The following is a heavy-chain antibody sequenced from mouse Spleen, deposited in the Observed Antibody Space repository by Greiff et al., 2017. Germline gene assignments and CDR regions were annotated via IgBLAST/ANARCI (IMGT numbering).Heavy chain of an antibody. Sequence: VQLQQSGPELVKPGASVRISCKASGYSFTGYYMNWVKQSPEKSLEWIGEINPSTGGTTYNQKFKAKATLTVDKSSSTAYMQLKSLTSEDSAVYYCARNYDGYYPDYWGQGTTLTVSS. CDR1: GYSFTGYY. J-gene: IGHJ2*01. CDR2: INPSTGGT. D-gene: IGHD2-3*01. CDR3: ARNYDGYYPDY. V-gene: IGHV1-42*01.